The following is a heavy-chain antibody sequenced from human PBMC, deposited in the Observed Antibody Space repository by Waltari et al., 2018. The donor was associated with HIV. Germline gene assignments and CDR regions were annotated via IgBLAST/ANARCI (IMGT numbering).Heavy chain of an antibody. CDR1: GGPISSYS. J-gene: IGHJ4*02. V-gene: IGHV4-59*01. CDR2: IYYSGST. Sequence: QVQLQESGPGLVKPSETLSLTCTVSGGPISSYSWSWIRQPPGKGLEWIGYIYYSGSTNYNPSLKSRVTISVDTSKNQFSLKLSSVTAADTAVYYWAGSRGYSYGWAYFDYWGQGTLVTVSS. CDR3: AGSRGYSYGWAYFDY. D-gene: IGHD5-18*01.